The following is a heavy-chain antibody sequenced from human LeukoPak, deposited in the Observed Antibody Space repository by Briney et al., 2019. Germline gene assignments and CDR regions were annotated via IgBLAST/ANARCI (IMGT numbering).Heavy chain of an antibody. CDR3: ARDFGDYVRLGHNRFDP. D-gene: IGHD4-17*01. V-gene: IGHV4-61*02. CDR1: GGSISSGSYY. Sequence: SQTLSLTCTVSGGSISSGSYYWSWIRQPAGKGLEWIGRMYTSGSTNYNPSLKRRATISVDTSKNHFSLKLSSVTAADTAVYYCARDFGDYVRLGHNRFDPWGQGILVTVSS. J-gene: IGHJ5*02. CDR2: MYTSGST.